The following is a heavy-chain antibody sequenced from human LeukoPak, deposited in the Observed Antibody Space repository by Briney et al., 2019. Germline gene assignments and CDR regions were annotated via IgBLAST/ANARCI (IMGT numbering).Heavy chain of an antibody. CDR1: GGSISSYY. V-gene: IGHV4-4*07. J-gene: IGHJ5*02. CDR2: IYTSGST. Sequence: SETLSLTCTVSGGSISSYYWSWIRQPAGKGLEWIGRIYTSGSTNYNPSLKSRVTMSVDTSKNQFSLKLSSVTAADTAVYYCARFAPMVRGVIPESWFDPWGQGTLVTVSS. CDR3: ARFAPMVRGVIPESWFDP. D-gene: IGHD3-10*01.